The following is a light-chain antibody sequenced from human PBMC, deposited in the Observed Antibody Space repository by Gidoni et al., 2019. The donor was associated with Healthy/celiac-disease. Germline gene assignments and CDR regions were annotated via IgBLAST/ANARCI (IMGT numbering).Light chain of an antibody. CDR3: QQYYSTPQT. V-gene: IGKV1-NL1*01. J-gene: IGKJ1*01. Sequence: DIQLTQSPSSLSASVGDRVPITCRASQSIRNSLAWYQQKPGKAPKLLLYAASRLESGVPSRFSGSGSGTDYTLTISSLQPEDFATYYCQQYYSTPQTFGQGTKVEIK. CDR2: AAS. CDR1: QSIRNS.